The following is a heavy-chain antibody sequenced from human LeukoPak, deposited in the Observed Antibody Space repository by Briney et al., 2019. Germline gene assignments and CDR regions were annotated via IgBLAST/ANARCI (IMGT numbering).Heavy chain of an antibody. D-gene: IGHD5-18*01. CDR2: IYPGDSDT. CDR1: GYSFTTYW. J-gene: IGHJ4*02. V-gene: IGHV5-51*01. CDR3: ARSLDTATVTFFDY. Sequence: GESLKISCKGSGYSFTTYWIAWVRQMPGKGLEWMGIIYPGDSDTRYSPSLQGQVTISADKSISTAYLQWSNLKASDTAMYYCARSLDTATVTFFDYWGQGTLATVSS.